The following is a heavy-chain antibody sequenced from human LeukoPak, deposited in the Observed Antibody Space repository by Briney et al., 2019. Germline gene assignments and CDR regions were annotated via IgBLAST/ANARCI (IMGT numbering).Heavy chain of an antibody. CDR2: IYHSGST. CDR1: GGSISSGGYY. D-gene: IGHD5-12*01. V-gene: IGHV4-30-2*01. Sequence: SETLSLTCTVSGGSISSGGYYWSWIQQPPGKGLEWIGYIYHSGSTYYNPSLKSRVTISVDRSKNQFSLKLTSVTAADTAVYYCARDREWLRFRGFDIWGQGRMVTVSS. J-gene: IGHJ3*02. CDR3: ARDREWLRFRGFDI.